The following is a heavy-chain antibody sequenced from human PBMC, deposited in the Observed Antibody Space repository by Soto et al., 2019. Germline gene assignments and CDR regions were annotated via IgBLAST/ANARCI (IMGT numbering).Heavy chain of an antibody. Sequence: QLVESGGGLIQPGGSLRLSCAASGFTFSSYSMSWVRQPPGKGLEWLSYIDTSGTAMYYADSVEGRFAISRDNAKSSLYLQVNRLRDEDTAVYYCARDKPTGDPWEAFDIWGQGTMVTVSP. D-gene: IGHD1-1*01. CDR1: GFTFSSYS. CDR3: ARDKPTGDPWEAFDI. J-gene: IGHJ3*02. V-gene: IGHV3-48*02. CDR2: IDTSGTAM.